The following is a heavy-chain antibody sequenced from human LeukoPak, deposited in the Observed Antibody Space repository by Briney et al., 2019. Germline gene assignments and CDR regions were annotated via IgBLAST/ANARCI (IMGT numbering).Heavy chain of an antibody. CDR1: GGSISSYY. J-gene: IGHJ1*01. CDR2: IYYSGST. D-gene: IGHD3-22*01. V-gene: IGHV4-59*01. CDR3: AREGNYYDSSGYLIPGYFQH. Sequence: KPSETLSLTCTVSGGSISSYYWSWIRQPPGKGLEWIGYIYYSGSTNYNPSLKSRVTISVDTSKNQFSLKLSSVTAADTAVYYCAREGNYYDSSGYLIPGYFQHWGQGTLATVSS.